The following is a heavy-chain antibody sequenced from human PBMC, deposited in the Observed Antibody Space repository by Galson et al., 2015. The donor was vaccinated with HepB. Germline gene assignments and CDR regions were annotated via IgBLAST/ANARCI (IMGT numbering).Heavy chain of an antibody. Sequence: TLSLTCTVSGGSISSGGYYWSWIRQHPGKGLEWIGYIYYSGSTYYNPYLKSRVTISVDTSKNQFSLKLSSVTAADTAVYYCARRAYCGGDCYPDYWGQGTLVTVSS. CDR2: IYYSGST. V-gene: IGHV4-31*03. CDR1: GGSISSGGYY. J-gene: IGHJ4*02. CDR3: ARRAYCGGDCYPDY. D-gene: IGHD2-21*01.